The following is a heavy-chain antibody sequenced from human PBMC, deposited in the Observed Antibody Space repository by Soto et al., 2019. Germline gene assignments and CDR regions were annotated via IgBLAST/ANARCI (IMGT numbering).Heavy chain of an antibody. CDR3: ARDPNIVLVPAALRSYYYYYGMEV. CDR1: GFTLSSSW. V-gene: IGHV3-74*01. Sequence: PGGSLRLSCAASGFTLSSSWMHWVRQAPGKGLVWVSRINSDGSSTGYADSVKGRFTISRDNAKNTLYLQMNSLRAEDTAVYYCARDPNIVLVPAALRSYYYYYGMEVWGQGTTVTVSS. D-gene: IGHD2-2*01. J-gene: IGHJ6*02. CDR2: INSDGSST.